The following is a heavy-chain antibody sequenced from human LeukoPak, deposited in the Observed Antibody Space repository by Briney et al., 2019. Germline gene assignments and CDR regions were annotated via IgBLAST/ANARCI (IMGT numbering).Heavy chain of an antibody. J-gene: IGHJ4*02. D-gene: IGHD1-14*01. CDR1: GFTFSNFW. CDR3: ASGIFSY. CDR2: IKQDETEK. Sequence: PGGSLRLSCTASGFTFSNFWMGWVRQAPGKGLEWVANIKQDETEKFYLGSVKGRFTISRDNAKNSLYLQMNSLRAEDTAVYYCASGIFSYWGQGTLVTVSS. V-gene: IGHV3-7*01.